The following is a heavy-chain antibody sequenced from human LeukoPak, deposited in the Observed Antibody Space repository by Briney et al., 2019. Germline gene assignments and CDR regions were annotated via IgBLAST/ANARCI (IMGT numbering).Heavy chain of an antibody. V-gene: IGHV1-18*04. J-gene: IGHJ4*02. CDR3: ARSWNGYYDFWSGLDY. CDR2: ISAYNGNT. D-gene: IGHD3-3*01. Sequence: GSSEKVSCKASGYTFTSYGISWVRQAPGQGLEWMGWISAYNGNTNYAQKLQGRVTMTTDTSTSTAYMELRSLRSDDTAVYYCARSWNGYYDFWSGLDYWGQGTLVTVSS. CDR1: GYTFTSYG.